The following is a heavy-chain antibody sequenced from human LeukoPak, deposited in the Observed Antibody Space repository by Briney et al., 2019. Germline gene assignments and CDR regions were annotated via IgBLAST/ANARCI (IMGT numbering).Heavy chain of an antibody. V-gene: IGHV3-74*01. CDR3: ARDPRNVGLAP. D-gene: IGHD2-15*01. J-gene: IGHJ5*02. Sequence: GGSLRLSCVASGFSLSGYWMYWVRQAPGKGLMYISRNNGDGSTTNYAGVVKGRFTMSRDNVKNTLYLQMNSLRVEDTAVYYCARDPRNVGLAPWGQGTLVTVSS. CDR2: NNGDGSTT. CDR1: GFSLSGYW.